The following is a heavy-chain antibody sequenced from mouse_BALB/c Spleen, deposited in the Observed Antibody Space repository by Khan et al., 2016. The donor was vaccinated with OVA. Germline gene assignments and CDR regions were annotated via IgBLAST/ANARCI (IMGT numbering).Heavy chain of an antibody. Sequence: EVELVESGGDLVKPGGSLKLSCSASGFTFSTFAMSWVRQTPEKRLEWVATISSGGDYIYCVDSVKGRFTISRDNAKNTLYLQMSSLRSEVTAMYYCARHNYGPFAYWGQGTLVTVSA. CDR1: GFTFSTFA. J-gene: IGHJ3*01. CDR2: ISSGGDYI. D-gene: IGHD1-1*01. V-gene: IGHV5-9-3*01. CDR3: ARHNYGPFAY.